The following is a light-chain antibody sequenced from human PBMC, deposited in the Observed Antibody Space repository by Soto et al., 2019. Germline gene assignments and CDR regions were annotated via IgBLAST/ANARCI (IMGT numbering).Light chain of an antibody. CDR2: KAS. J-gene: IGKJ1*01. CDR3: QQYNSYRRT. Sequence: DIQMTQSPSTLSASVGDRVTITCRASQSISSWLAWYKQKPGKAPKLLIYKASSLESWVPSRFSGSGSGTEFTLTISSLQPDDFATYYCQQYNSYRRTFGQGTKVEIK. CDR1: QSISSW. V-gene: IGKV1-5*03.